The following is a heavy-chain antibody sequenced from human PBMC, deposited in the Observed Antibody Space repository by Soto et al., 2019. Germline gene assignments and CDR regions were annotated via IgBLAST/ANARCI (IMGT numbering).Heavy chain of an antibody. CDR1: GFTFSSYW. J-gene: IGHJ6*03. CDR3: ARGVSNYYGSGSYSYYYYYMDV. V-gene: IGHV3-7*01. D-gene: IGHD3-10*01. Sequence: GGSLRLSCAASGFTFSSYWMSWVRQAPGKGLEWVANIKQDGSEKYYVDSVKGRFTISRDNAKNSLYLQMNSLRAEDTAVYYCARGVSNYYGSGSYSYYYYYMDVWGKGTTVTVSS. CDR2: IKQDGSEK.